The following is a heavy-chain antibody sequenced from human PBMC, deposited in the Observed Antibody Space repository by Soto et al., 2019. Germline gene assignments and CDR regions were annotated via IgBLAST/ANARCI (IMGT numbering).Heavy chain of an antibody. CDR1: GDSMATGGHY. Sequence: QVHLQESGPGLVRPSETLSLSCSVSGDSMATGGHYYNWIRHLPGKVLEWIGYIYYSGATHYSPSLRPRATISIDTSKNQFSLRVLSVAAADTALYFCARDKDLAPTVWGYWGQGIQVTVSS. V-gene: IGHV4-31*02. CDR2: IYYSGAT. CDR3: ARDKDLAPTVWGY. D-gene: IGHD7-27*01. J-gene: IGHJ4*02.